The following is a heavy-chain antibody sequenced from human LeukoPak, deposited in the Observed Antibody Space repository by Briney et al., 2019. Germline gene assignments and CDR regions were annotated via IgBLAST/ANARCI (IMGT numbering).Heavy chain of an antibody. J-gene: IGHJ1*01. CDR3: VGDSGTSYGYYFLP. Sequence: GGSLRLSCAASGFTVSSNYMSWVRQAPGKGLEWVSVIYSGGSTYYADSVKGRFTISRDNSKNTLYLQMNSLRAEDTAVYYCVGDSGTSYGYYFLPGARGTLVTVPS. D-gene: IGHD1-26*01. CDR1: GFTVSSNY. V-gene: IGHV3-53*01. CDR2: IYSGGST.